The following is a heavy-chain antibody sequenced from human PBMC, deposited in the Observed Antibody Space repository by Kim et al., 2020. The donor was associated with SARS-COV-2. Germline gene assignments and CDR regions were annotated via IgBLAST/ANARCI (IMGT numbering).Heavy chain of an antibody. J-gene: IGHJ5*02. D-gene: IGHD6-19*01. V-gene: IGHV4-34*01. CDR1: GGSFSGYY. CDR3: ARGSVVKGFDP. Sequence: SETLSLTCAVYGGSFSGYYWSWIRQPPGKGLEWIGEINHSGSTNYNPSLKSRVTISVDTSKNQFSLKLSSVTAADTAVYYCARGSVVKGFDPWGQGTLVTVSS. CDR2: INHSGST.